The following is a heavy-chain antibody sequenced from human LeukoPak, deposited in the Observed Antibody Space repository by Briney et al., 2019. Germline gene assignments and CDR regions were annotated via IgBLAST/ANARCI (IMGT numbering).Heavy chain of an antibody. J-gene: IGHJ3*02. D-gene: IGHD3-22*01. CDR3: ARGPDSSGDAFDI. CDR2: ISWNSGSI. CDR1: GFTFDDYA. Sequence: GRSLRLSCAASGFTFDDYAMHWVRQAPGKGLEWVSGISWNSGSIGYADSVKGRFTISRDNAKSSLYLQMNSLRAEDTAVYYCARGPDSSGDAFDIWGQGTMVTVSS. V-gene: IGHV3-9*01.